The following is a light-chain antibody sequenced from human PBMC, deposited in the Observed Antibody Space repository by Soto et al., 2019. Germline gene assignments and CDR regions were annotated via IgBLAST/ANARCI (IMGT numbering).Light chain of an antibody. CDR2: KAS. J-gene: IGKJ2*01. CDR1: QSISTW. Sequence: DIQMTQSPSILSASVGDRVTITCRASQSISTWLAWYQQKPGKAPKVLIYKASRLQSEVPSRFSGSGSGTDFTLTISSLQPDDFATYYCQQYNSNSHTFGQGTKVDIK. CDR3: QQYNSNSHT. V-gene: IGKV1-5*03.